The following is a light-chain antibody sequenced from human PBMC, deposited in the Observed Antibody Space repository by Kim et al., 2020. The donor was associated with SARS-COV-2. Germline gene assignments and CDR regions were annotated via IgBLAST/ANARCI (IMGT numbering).Light chain of an antibody. Sequence: VHPGERATLSCRASQSVGSNLAWYQQKPGRAPRLLIYDASTRATGTPVRFTGSGSGTDFTLTISSLQSEDFAVYYCQHFNNWPRTFGQGTKVEIK. J-gene: IGKJ1*01. CDR1: QSVGSN. V-gene: IGKV3-15*01. CDR3: QHFNNWPRT. CDR2: DAS.